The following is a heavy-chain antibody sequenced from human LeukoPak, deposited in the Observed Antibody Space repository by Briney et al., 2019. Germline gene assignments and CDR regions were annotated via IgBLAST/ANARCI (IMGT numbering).Heavy chain of an antibody. V-gene: IGHV4-30-4*01. CDR2: INYSGST. CDR1: GGSISSGANY. D-gene: IGHD2-2*01. J-gene: IGHJ2*01. Sequence: SETLSLTCTVSGGSISSGANYWSWIRQPPGKGLEWIGYINYSGSTYYNPSLKSRVTISVDTSKNQFSLRLSSVTAADTAVYHCARDRPRYCSSTSCSNHAIPWFFDLWGRGTLVTVSS. CDR3: ARDRPRYCSSTSCSNHAIPWFFDL.